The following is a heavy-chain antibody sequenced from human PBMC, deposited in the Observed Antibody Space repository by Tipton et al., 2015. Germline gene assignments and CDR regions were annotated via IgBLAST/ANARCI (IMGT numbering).Heavy chain of an antibody. CDR2: ISGSGGST. V-gene: IGHV3-21*01. J-gene: IGHJ4*02. Sequence: SLRLSCTASGFSFNNYGMHWVRQAPGKGLEWVSAISGSGGSTYYADSVKGRFTISRDNAKNSLYLQMNSLRAEDTAVYYCARVSLTTVTTPDYWGQGTLVTVSS. CDR3: ARVSLTTVTTPDY. CDR1: GFSFNNYG. D-gene: IGHD4-17*01.